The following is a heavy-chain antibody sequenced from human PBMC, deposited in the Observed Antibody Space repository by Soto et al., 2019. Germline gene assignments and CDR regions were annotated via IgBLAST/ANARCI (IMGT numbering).Heavy chain of an antibody. Sequence: QVQLQESGPGLVKPSQTLFLTCTVSGCSISSGAYYWRWIRQRPGKVLDWIGYAYYRGSTYYNPSLMSRSTASIDTSQNQYSLKMSSVIAADTAVYYCAREGIVVTTPRAFDIRGQVTMVTVSS. D-gene: IGHD2-21*01. CDR1: GCSISSGAYY. CDR2: AYYRGST. V-gene: IGHV4-31*03. CDR3: AREGIVVTTPRAFDI. J-gene: IGHJ3*02.